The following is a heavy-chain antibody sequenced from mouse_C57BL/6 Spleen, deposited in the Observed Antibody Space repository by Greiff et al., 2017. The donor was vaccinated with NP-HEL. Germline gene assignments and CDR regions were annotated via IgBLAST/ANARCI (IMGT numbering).Heavy chain of an antibody. D-gene: IGHD1-1*01. CDR3: TRDGSSYYAMDY. J-gene: IGHJ4*01. CDR2: ISSGGDYI. CDR1: GFTFSSYA. Sequence: EVQGVESGEGLVKPGGSLKLSCAASGFTFSSYAMSWVRQTPEKRLEWVAYISSGGDYIYYADTVKGRFTISRDNARNTLYLQMSRLKSEDTAMYYWTRDGSSYYAMDYWGQGTSVTVSS. V-gene: IGHV5-9-1*02.